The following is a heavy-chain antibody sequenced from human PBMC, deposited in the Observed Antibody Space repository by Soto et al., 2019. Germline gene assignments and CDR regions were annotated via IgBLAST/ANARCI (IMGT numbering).Heavy chain of an antibody. CDR1: GFTFSSYG. J-gene: IGHJ4*02. CDR2: IWYDGSNK. D-gene: IGHD4-17*01. CDR3: GRKPPPPPNYGDYGKGFDY. V-gene: IGHV3-33*01. Sequence: GGSLRLSCAASGFTFSSYGMHWVRQAPGKGLEWVAVIWYDGSNKYYADSVKGRFTISRDNSKNTLYLQMNSLRAEDTAVYYWGRKPPPPPNYGDYGKGFDYWGQGTLVTVSS.